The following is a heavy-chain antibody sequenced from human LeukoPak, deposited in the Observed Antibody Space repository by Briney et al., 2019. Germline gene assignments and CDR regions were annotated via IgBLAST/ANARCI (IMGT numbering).Heavy chain of an antibody. CDR1: GYSISSGYY. D-gene: IGHD2-2*02. CDR3: ASLIAPIYCSSTSCHTGHAFDI. J-gene: IGHJ3*02. Sequence: SETLSLTCAVSGYSISSGYYWGWIRQPPGKGLEWIGSIYHSGSTYYNPSLKSRVTISVDTSKNQFSLKLSFVTAADTAVYYCASLIAPIYCSSTSCHTGHAFDIWGQGTMVTVSS. CDR2: IYHSGST. V-gene: IGHV4-38-2*01.